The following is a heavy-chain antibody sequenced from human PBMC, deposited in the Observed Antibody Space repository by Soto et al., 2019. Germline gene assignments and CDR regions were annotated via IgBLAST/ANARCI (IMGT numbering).Heavy chain of an antibody. V-gene: IGHV4-34*01. D-gene: IGHD3-22*01. CDR1: GGSFSVYY. CDR3: ARGIAKIVVVERDAPDKYYLDS. Sequence: AETLSRTCALYGGSFSVYYWSWIRRPPGKGLELIGEINHSGSTNYNPSLKSRVTISVDTSKNQFSLKVNSVTAADTAVYYCARGIAKIVVVERDAPDKYYLDSWGQGTMVTVSS. J-gene: IGHJ4*02. CDR2: INHSGST.